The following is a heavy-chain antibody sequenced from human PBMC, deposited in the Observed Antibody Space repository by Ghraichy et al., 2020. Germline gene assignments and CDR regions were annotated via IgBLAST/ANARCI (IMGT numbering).Heavy chain of an antibody. CDR3: ARRYSSSSGQVFDY. V-gene: IGHV4-59*01. D-gene: IGHD6-6*01. Sequence: SETLSLTCTVSGGSISSYYWSWIRQPPGKGLEWIGYIYYSGRTNYNPSLKSRVTISVDTSKNQFSLNLSSVTAADTAVYYCARRYSSSSGQVFDYWGQGTLVIVSS. J-gene: IGHJ4*02. CDR1: GGSISSYY. CDR2: IYYSGRT.